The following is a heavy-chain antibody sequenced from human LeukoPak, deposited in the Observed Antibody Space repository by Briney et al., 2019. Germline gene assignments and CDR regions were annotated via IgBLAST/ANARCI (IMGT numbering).Heavy chain of an antibody. CDR2: IYYSGST. V-gene: IGHV4-30-4*01. Sequence: SETLSLPFTVSGGSISSGDYYWSWIRQPPGKGLEWIGYIYYSGSTYYNPSLKSRVTISVDTSKNQFSLKLSSVTAADTAVYYCARIPVYYDSSGYDYYYGMDVWGQGTTVTVSS. CDR3: ARIPVYYDSSGYDYYYGMDV. CDR1: GGSISSGDYY. D-gene: IGHD3-22*01. J-gene: IGHJ6*02.